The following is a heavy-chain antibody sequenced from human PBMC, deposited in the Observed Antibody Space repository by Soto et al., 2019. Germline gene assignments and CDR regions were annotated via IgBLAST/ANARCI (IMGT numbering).Heavy chain of an antibody. D-gene: IGHD3-22*01. J-gene: IGHJ5*02. CDR2: IYWDDDK. CDR3: AHRGEINSNWDQGYLDP. Sequence: QITLRESGPTRVKPTQTLTLTCTFSGVSLTTRPVGVAWIRQPPGKALEWLAVIYWDDDKRYSPSLKSRLTVAKDTSKIQVVLTMAYMDPVHTATYFCAHRGEINSNWDQGYLDPWGHGTVVSASS. CDR1: GVSLTTRPVG. V-gene: IGHV2-5*02.